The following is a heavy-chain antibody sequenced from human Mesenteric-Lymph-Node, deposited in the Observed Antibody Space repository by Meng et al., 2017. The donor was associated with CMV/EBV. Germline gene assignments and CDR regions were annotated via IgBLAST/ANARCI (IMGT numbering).Heavy chain of an antibody. V-gene: IGHV3-9*03. J-gene: IGHJ4*02. CDR3: AKDTIAVAGSSLESYFDY. CDR2: ISWNSGSI. D-gene: IGHD6-19*01. Sequence: GGSLRLSCAASGFTFDDYAMHWVRQAPGKGLEWVSGISWNSGSIGYADSVKGRFTISRDNAKNSLYLQMNSLRAEDMALYYCAKDTIAVAGSSLESYFDYWGQGTLVTVSS. CDR1: GFTFDDYA.